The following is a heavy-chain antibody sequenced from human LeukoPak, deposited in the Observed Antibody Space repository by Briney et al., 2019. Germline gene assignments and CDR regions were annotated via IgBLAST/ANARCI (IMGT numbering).Heavy chain of an antibody. V-gene: IGHV4-59*08. D-gene: IGHD3-10*01. J-gene: IGHJ5*02. CDR2: IYYIGST. Sequence: SETLSLTCTVSGGSISSYYWSWIRQPPGKGLEWIGYIYYIGSTNYNPSLKSRVTISVDTSKNQFSLKLSSVTAADTAVYYCARRLWFGDHNWFDPWGQGTLVTVSS. CDR1: GGSISSYY. CDR3: ARRLWFGDHNWFDP.